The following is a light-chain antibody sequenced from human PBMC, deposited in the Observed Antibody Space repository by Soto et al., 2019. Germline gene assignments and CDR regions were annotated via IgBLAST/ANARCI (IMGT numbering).Light chain of an antibody. CDR3: QQYNNWPPVT. J-gene: IGKJ5*01. Sequence: EIVMTQSPATLSVSPGERATLSCRASQSVSSNLAWYQQKPGQAPRLLIYGASTRATGIPARFSGSGSGTEFTLTISSLQSEDFAVDYWQQYNNWPPVTVGQGTRLEIK. CDR2: GAS. V-gene: IGKV3-15*01. CDR1: QSVSSN.